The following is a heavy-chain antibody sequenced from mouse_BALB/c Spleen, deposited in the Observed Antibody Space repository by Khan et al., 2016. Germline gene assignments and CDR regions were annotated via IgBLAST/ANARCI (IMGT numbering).Heavy chain of an antibody. CDR2: INPNNGGT. J-gene: IGHJ4*01. CDR3: ARFYDDYYGAMDY. D-gene: IGHD2-3*01. CDR1: GYTFTDYN. V-gene: IGHV1-18*01. Sequence: VRLQQSGPELVKPGASVKIPCKASGYTFTDYNMDWVKQSHGKSLEWIGDINPNNGGTVYNQRFKGKATLTVDKSSSTAYMELLSLTSYDTAVYYCARFYDDYYGAMDYWGQGTSVTVSS.